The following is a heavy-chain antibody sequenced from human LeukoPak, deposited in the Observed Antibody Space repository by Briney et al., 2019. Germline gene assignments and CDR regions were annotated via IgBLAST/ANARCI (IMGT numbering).Heavy chain of an antibody. CDR2: ISGSSTDI. Sequence: GGSLRLSCAASGLTFSSYWMHWVRQAPGKGLEWVSYISGSSTDIYYADSVKGRFTISRDNAKRSVYLQMNSLGVEDTAVYYCARDIHSVAFDIWGQGTMVTVSS. V-gene: IGHV3-21*01. CDR1: GLTFSSYW. CDR3: ARDIHSVAFDI. J-gene: IGHJ3*02.